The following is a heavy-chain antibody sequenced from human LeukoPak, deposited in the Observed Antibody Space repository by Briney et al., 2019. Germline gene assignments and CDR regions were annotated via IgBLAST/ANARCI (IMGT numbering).Heavy chain of an antibody. CDR3: ARTMYSSSWYPFDY. V-gene: IGHV4-4*02. Sequence: PSGTLSLTCAVSGGSISSSNWWSWVRQPPGKGLERIGEIYHSGSTNYNPSLKSRVTISVDKSKNQFSLKLSSVTAADTAVYYCARTMYSSSWYPFDYWGQGTLVTVSS. CDR2: IYHSGST. J-gene: IGHJ4*02. D-gene: IGHD6-13*01. CDR1: GGSISSSNW.